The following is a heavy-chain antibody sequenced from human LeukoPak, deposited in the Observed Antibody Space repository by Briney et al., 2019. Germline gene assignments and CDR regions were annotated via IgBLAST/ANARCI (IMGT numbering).Heavy chain of an antibody. CDR2: INEDGSEK. CDR1: GFTFRNYW. CDR3: ATYKNPPHTRFFDF. J-gene: IGHJ4*02. D-gene: IGHD3-3*01. Sequence: GGSLRLSCTASGFTFRNYWMNWVRQAPGKGLEWVANINEDGSEKNYVDSVKGRFTTSRDNARNSLSLQMNSLRSEDTAVYYCATYKNPPHTRFFDFWGQGALVTVSA. V-gene: IGHV3-7*02.